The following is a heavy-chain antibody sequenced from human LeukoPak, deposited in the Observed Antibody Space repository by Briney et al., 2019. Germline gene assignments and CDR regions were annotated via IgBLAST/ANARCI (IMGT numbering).Heavy chain of an antibody. Sequence: GGSLRLSCVASGFTFSSYAMSWVRQAPGKGLEWVGRIKSKTDGGTTDYAAPVKGRFTISRDDSKNTLYLQMNSLKTEDTAVYYCTVHVDTAFHDYWGQGTLVTVSS. J-gene: IGHJ4*02. V-gene: IGHV3-15*01. CDR3: TVHVDTAFHDY. CDR2: IKSKTDGGTT. D-gene: IGHD5-18*01. CDR1: GFTFSSYA.